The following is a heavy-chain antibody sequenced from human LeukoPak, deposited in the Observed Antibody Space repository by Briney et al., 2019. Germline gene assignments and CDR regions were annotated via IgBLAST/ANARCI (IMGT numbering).Heavy chain of an antibody. V-gene: IGHV3-11*05. CDR1: GFTFSDYY. CDR3: ARDWYCSSSICYTDRNWFDP. J-gene: IGHJ5*02. D-gene: IGHD2-2*02. Sequence: PGGSLRLSCAASGFTFSDYYMSWLRQAPGKGLEWVSYISTTSSYTDYADSVRGRFTISRDNANNLLYLQMNSLRPEDTAVYSCARDWYCSSSICYTDRNWFDPWGQGTLVTVSS. CDR2: ISTTSSYT.